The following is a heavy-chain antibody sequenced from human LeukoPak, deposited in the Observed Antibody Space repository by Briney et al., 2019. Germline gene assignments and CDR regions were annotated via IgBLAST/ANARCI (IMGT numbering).Heavy chain of an antibody. CDR3: NTLRWNYND. CDR2: IKSKTDGGTT. V-gene: IGHV3-15*01. J-gene: IGHJ4*02. D-gene: IGHD1-7*01. Sequence: GGSLRLSCAASGFTFSNAWMSWVRQAPGKGLEWVGRIKSKTDGGTTDYAAPVKGRFTISRDDSNNTLHLQTDSLTTDDTTLYNCNTLRWNYNDWGQGTLVTVSS. CDR1: GFTFSNAW.